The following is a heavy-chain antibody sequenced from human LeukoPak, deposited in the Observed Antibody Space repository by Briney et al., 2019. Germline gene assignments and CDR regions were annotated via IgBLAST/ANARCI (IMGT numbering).Heavy chain of an antibody. Sequence: SETLSLTCTVSGGSISSGGYYWSWIRQHPGKGLEWIGYIYYSGSTYYNPSLKSRVTISVDTSKNQFSLKLSSVTAADTAVYYCAREAVAFLRGFDYWGQGTLVTVSS. V-gene: IGHV4-31*03. CDR1: GGSISSGGYY. CDR2: IYYSGST. J-gene: IGHJ4*02. D-gene: IGHD6-19*01. CDR3: AREAVAFLRGFDY.